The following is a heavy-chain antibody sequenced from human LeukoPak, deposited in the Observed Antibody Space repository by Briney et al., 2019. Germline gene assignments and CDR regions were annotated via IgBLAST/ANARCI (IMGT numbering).Heavy chain of an antibody. CDR2: IYYSGST. V-gene: IGHV4-39*07. CDR1: GFTFSSYS. J-gene: IGHJ6*03. CDR3: ARDPYGSGSYSSYYYYYMDV. D-gene: IGHD3-10*01. Sequence: GSLRLSCAASGFTFSSYSMNWVRQPPGKGLEWIGSIYYSGSTYYNPSLKSRVTISVDTSKNQFSLKLSSVTAADTAVYYCARDPYGSGSYSSYYYYYMDVWGKGTTVTVSS.